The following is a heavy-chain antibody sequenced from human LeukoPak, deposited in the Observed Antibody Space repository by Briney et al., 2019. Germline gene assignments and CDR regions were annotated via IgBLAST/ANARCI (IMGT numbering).Heavy chain of an antibody. CDR1: GFSFSNYG. J-gene: IGHJ4*02. D-gene: IGHD1-26*01. V-gene: IGHV3-33*06. CDR3: AKPTRGSGSFLIDY. Sequence: PGGSLRLSCAASGFSFSNYGMHWVRQAPGKGLEWVAVIWDDGSYKYYADSVKGRFTISRDNSENTLYLQVNSLRAEDTAVYYCAKPTRGSGSFLIDYWGQGTLVTVSS. CDR2: IWDDGSYK.